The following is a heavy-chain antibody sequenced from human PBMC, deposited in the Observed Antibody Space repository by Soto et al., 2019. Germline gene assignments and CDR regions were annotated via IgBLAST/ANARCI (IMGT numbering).Heavy chain of an antibody. CDR3: ARDGGYSSGWYEGDY. D-gene: IGHD6-19*01. Sequence: GWSLRLSCAASGFTCSSYWMSWFRQAPGKGLEWVANIKQDGSEKYYVDSVKGRFTISRDNAKNSLYLQMNSLRAEDTAVYYCARDGGYSSGWYEGDYWGQGTLVTVSS. J-gene: IGHJ4*02. CDR1: GFTCSSYW. V-gene: IGHV3-7*03. CDR2: IKQDGSEK.